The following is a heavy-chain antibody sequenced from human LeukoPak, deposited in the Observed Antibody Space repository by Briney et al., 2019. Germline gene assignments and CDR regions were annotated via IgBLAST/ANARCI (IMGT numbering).Heavy chain of an antibody. D-gene: IGHD6-6*01. CDR1: GFTFSSYA. V-gene: IGHV3-23*01. CDR3: AKSSSSSVEWFDP. Sequence: PGGSLRLSCAAPGFTFSSYAMSWVRQAPGKGLDWVSAISGSGGSTYYADSVKGRFTISRDNSKNTLYLQMNSLRAEDTAVYYCAKSSSSSVEWFDPWGQGTLVTVSS. CDR2: ISGSGGST. J-gene: IGHJ5*02.